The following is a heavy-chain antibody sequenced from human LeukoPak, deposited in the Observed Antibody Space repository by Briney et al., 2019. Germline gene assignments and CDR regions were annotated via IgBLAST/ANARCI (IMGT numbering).Heavy chain of an antibody. J-gene: IGHJ4*02. CDR3: AKIGDSNSLVV. CDR2: ISYSGSI. D-gene: IGHD4-11*01. V-gene: IGHV4-59*01. Sequence: SETLSLTCTVSGGSISSDYWSWIRQPPGKGLEWIGYISYSGSINYTPSLKSRVTISIDTSKNQFSLKLSSVTTADTAVYYCAKIGDSNSLVVWGQGTLVTVSS. CDR1: GGSISSDY.